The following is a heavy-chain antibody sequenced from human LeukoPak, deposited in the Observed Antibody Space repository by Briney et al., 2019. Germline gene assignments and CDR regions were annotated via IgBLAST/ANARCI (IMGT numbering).Heavy chain of an antibody. Sequence: ASVTVSCKASGYTFTSYGISWVRQAPGQGLEGMGWISAYNGNTNYAQKLQGRLTMTTDTSTSTAYMELRSLRSDDTGVYYCARDADLIAAAGNFDYWGQGTLVTVSS. CDR1: GYTFTSYG. CDR2: ISAYNGNT. CDR3: ARDADLIAAAGNFDY. D-gene: IGHD6-13*01. J-gene: IGHJ4*02. V-gene: IGHV1-18*01.